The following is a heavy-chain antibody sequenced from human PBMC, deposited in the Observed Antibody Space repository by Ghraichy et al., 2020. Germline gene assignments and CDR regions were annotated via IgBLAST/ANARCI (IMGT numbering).Heavy chain of an antibody. CDR1: GFTFSSYG. CDR2: IRYDGSNK. D-gene: IGHD3-3*01. Sequence: GGSLRLSCAASGFTFSSYGMHWVRKAPGKGLEWVAFIRYDGSNKYYADSVKGRFTISRDSSKNTLYLQMNSLRAEDTAVYYCAKDRGHDFWSGYPDAFDIWGQGTMVTVSS. CDR3: AKDRGHDFWSGYPDAFDI. J-gene: IGHJ3*02. V-gene: IGHV3-30*02.